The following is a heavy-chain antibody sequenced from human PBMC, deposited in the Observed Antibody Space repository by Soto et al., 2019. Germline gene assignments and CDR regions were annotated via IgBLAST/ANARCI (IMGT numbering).Heavy chain of an antibody. CDR1: GYTFTGYY. CDR2: INPNSGGT. J-gene: IGHJ4*02. V-gene: IGHV1-2*04. D-gene: IGHD4-17*01. Sequence: ASVKVSCKASGYTFTGYYMHWVRQAPGQGLEWMGWINPNSGGTNYAQKFQGWVTMTTDTSISTAYMELSRLRSDDTAVYYCARTFDYGDYVGLYYFDYWGQGTLVTVSS. CDR3: ARTFDYGDYVGLYYFDY.